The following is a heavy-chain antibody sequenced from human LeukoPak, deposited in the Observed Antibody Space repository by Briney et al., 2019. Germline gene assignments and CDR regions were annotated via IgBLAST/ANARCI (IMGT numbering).Heavy chain of an antibody. CDR3: AILPRDDYGGPAFDY. J-gene: IGHJ4*02. V-gene: IGHV1-8*03. Sequence: ASVKVSCKASGYTFTSYYMHWVRQATGQGLEWMGWMNPNSGNTGYAQKFQGRVTITRNTSISTAYMELSSLRSEDTAVYYCAILPRDDYGGPAFDYWGQGTLVTVSS. D-gene: IGHD4-23*01. CDR1: GYTFTSYY. CDR2: MNPNSGNT.